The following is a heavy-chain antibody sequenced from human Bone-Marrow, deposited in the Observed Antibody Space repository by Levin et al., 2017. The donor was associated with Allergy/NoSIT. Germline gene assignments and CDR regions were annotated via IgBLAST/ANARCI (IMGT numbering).Heavy chain of an antibody. V-gene: IGHV1-46*01. CDR3: ARDGGGCSGGSCYSGSYYYYGMDV. CDR2: INPSGGST. J-gene: IGHJ6*02. CDR1: GYTFTSYY. D-gene: IGHD2-15*01. Sequence: ASVKVSCKASGYTFTSYYMHWVRQAPGQGLEWMGIINPSGGSTSYAQKFQGRVTMTRDTSTSTVYMELSSLRSEDTAVYYCARDGGGCSGGSCYSGSYYYYGMDVWGQGTTVTVSS.